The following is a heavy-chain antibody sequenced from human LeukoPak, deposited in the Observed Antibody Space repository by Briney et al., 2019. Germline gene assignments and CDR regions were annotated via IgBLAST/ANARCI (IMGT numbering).Heavy chain of an antibody. J-gene: IGHJ4*02. CDR2: IYPTGST. Sequence: SQTLSLTCAVSGASISTGGLSWSWIRQPPGQGLEWIGLIYPTGSTYYNPSLESRVTISADSSKNHFSLDLSSVTAADTAFFYFFKGGPGFTASTFYGALFGSWGQGILVTVSS. V-gene: IGHV4-30-2*01. CDR1: GASISTGGLS. CDR3: FKGGPGFTASTFYGALFGS. D-gene: IGHD4/OR15-4a*01.